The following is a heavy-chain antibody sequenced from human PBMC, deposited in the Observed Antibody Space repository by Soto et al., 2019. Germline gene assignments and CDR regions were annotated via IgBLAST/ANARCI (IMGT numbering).Heavy chain of an antibody. CDR3: ARPGNYGSGSYLYYLDY. J-gene: IGHJ4*02. V-gene: IGHV4-39*01. CDR1: GGSISSSSYY. Sequence: QLQLQESGPGLVKPSETLSLTCTVSGGSISSSSYYWGWIRQPLGKGLEWIGSIYYSGSTYYIPSPNSPFPISADTSKNQFSLKLSSVTAAHTAVYYCARPGNYGSGSYLYYLDYWGQGTLVTVSS. CDR2: IYYSGST. D-gene: IGHD3-10*01.